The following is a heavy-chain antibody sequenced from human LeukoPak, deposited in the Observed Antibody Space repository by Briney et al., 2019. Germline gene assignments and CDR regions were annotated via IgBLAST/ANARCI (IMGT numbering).Heavy chain of an antibody. V-gene: IGHV3-21*01. Sequence: GGSLRLSCAASGFTFSSYSMSWVRQAPGKGLEWVSSISSSSTYIYYADSVKGRFTISRDNAKNSLYLQMNSLRAEDTAVYYCRSVAGTGNWGQGTLVTVSS. D-gene: IGHD6-19*01. CDR2: ISSSSTYI. CDR1: GFTFSSYS. J-gene: IGHJ4*02. CDR3: RSVAGTGN.